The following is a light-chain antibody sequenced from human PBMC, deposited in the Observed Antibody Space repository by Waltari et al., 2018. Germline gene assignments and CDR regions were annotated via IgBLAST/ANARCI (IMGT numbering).Light chain of an antibody. V-gene: IGKV3-15*01. CDR3: QQYDDWPMYT. CDR2: GAS. Sequence: IVMTKPPATLSVSLGDRATLSCRATQSVRSNLAWYQQKPGQAPRLLIHGASTRATDIPPRFSGSGFGTEFSLTISSLQSEDFAVYYCQQYDDWPMYTSGQGTNLEIK. CDR1: QSVRSN. J-gene: IGKJ2*01.